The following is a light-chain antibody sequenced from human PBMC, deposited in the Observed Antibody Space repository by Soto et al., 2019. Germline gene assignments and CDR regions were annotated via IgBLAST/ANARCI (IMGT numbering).Light chain of an antibody. CDR1: QTISTY. CDR3: QQSYTTPVYS. CDR2: GAS. Sequence: DIQMTQSPSSLSASVGDRVTITCRASQTISTYLNWYQQKPGKAPKVLIYGASSLQSGVPTRFSGSGSGTDFTLTISSLQPEDFATYFCQQSYTTPVYSFGQGTKVDIK. V-gene: IGKV1-39*01. J-gene: IGKJ2*01.